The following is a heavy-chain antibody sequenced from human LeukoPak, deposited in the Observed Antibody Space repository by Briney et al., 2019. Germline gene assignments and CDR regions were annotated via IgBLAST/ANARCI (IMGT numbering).Heavy chain of an antibody. J-gene: IGHJ4*02. CDR2: IWYHGNDV. V-gene: IGHV3-33*01. D-gene: IGHD3-3*01. Sequence: GGSLRLSCSASGFTFGSYGMHWVRQAPGKGLSWLHLIWYHGNDVDYADSVKGRFTISRDNSKNTLYLQMNSVRAEDTAVYFCARDFWNEPSKYFDYWGQGTLVTLSS. CDR3: ARDFWNEPSKYFDY. CDR1: GFTFGSYG.